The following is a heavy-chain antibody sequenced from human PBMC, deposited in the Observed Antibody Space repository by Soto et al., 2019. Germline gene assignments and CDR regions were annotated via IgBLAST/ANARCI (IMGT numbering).Heavy chain of an antibody. V-gene: IGHV3-7*05. CDR3: ARLDVDIVATIRLGGYYFDY. J-gene: IGHJ4*02. CDR2: IKQDGSEK. CDR1: GFTFSSYW. D-gene: IGHD5-12*01. Sequence: EVQLVESGGGLVQPGGSLRLSCAASGFTFSSYWMSWVRQAPGKGLEWVANIKQDGSEKYYVDSVKGRFTISRDNAKNSLYLQMNILRAEDTAVYYCARLDVDIVATIRLGGYYFDYWGQGTLVTVSS.